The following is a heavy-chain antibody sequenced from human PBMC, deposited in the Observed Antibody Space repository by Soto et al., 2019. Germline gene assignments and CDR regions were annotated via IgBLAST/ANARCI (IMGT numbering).Heavy chain of an antibody. J-gene: IGHJ4*02. D-gene: IGHD6-19*01. CDR2: ISGSGGST. CDR3: AKDRSGWYEIAY. Sequence: EVQLLESGGGLVQPGGSLRLSCAASGFTFSSYAMSWVRQAPGKGLEWVSAISGSGGSTYYADSVKGRFTISRDNSKNTLYLQMNSLRAEDTALYYCAKDRSGWYEIAYWGQGTLVTVSS. CDR1: GFTFSSYA. V-gene: IGHV3-23*01.